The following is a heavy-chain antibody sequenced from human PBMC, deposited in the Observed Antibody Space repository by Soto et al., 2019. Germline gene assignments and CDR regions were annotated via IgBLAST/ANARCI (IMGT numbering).Heavy chain of an antibody. CDR2: ISGSGGST. V-gene: IGHV3-23*01. CDR3: AIGVVYANHYYGMDV. D-gene: IGHD2-8*02. CDR1: GFTFSSYA. J-gene: IGHJ6*02. Sequence: PGGSLRLSCAASGFTFSSYAMSWVRQAPGKGLEWVSAISGSGGSTYYADSVKGRFTISRDNSKNTLYLQMNSLRAEDTAVYYCAIGVVYANHYYGMDVWGQGTTVTVSS.